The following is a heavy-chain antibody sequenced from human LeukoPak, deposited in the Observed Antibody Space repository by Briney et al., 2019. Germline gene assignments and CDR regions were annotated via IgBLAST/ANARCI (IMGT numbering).Heavy chain of an antibody. Sequence: SETLSLTCAVYGGSFSGYYWSWIRQPPGKGLEWIGEINHSGGTNYNPSLKSRVRISVETSKNQFCLKLSSVTAADTAVYYCARDGSIAARGWFDPWGQGTLVTVSS. V-gene: IGHV4-34*01. CDR1: GGSFSGYY. J-gene: IGHJ5*02. CDR3: ARDGSIAARGWFDP. CDR2: INHSGGT. D-gene: IGHD6-6*01.